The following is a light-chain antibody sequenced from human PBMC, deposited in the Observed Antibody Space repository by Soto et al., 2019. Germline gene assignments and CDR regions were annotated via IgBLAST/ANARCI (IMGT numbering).Light chain of an antibody. J-gene: IGKJ1*01. CDR3: QQSSSTPPT. Sequence: QMTQSPASLSASVGDRVTITCRASQSISSYLNWYQQKPGKAPKLLIYAASSLQSGVPSSFSGSGSGTDFTLTISRLQPEDFATYYCQQSSSTPPTLGQGTKVDIK. CDR2: AAS. CDR1: QSISSY. V-gene: IGKV1-39*01.